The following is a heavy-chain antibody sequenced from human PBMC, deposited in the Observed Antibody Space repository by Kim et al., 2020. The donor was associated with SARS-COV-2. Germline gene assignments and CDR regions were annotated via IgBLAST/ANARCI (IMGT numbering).Heavy chain of an antibody. CDR3: AKDRGGLGYCSGGSCYSWYYYYGMDV. Sequence: GGSLRLSCAASGFTFSSYGMHWVRQAPGKGLEWVAVISYDGSNKYYADSVKGRFTISRDNSKNTLYLQMNSLRAEDTAVYYCAKDRGGLGYCSGGSCYSWYYYYGMDVWGQGTTVTVSS. D-gene: IGHD2-15*01. J-gene: IGHJ6*02. V-gene: IGHV3-30*18. CDR1: GFTFSSYG. CDR2: ISYDGSNK.